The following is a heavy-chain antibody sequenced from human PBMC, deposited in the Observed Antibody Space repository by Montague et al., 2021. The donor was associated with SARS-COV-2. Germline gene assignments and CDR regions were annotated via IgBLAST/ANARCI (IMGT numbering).Heavy chain of an antibody. J-gene: IGHJ6*02. CDR1: GGSISSGSYY. Sequence: TLSLTCTVSGGSISSGSYYWSWIRQPAGKGLEWIGRIYTSGSTNYNPSIKSRVTISVDTSKNQFSLKLSSVTAADTAVYYCARGDGVDTAMVYYYYGMDVWGQGTTVTVSS. D-gene: IGHD5-18*01. V-gene: IGHV4-61*02. CDR3: ARGDGVDTAMVYYYYGMDV. CDR2: IYTSGST.